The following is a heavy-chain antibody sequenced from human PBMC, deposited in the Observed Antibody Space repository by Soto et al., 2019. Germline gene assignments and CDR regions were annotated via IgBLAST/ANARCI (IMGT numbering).Heavy chain of an antibody. CDR1: GFTFSIYA. CDR2: ISGSGDYT. Sequence: EVQLLESGGGLVQPRGSLRLSCAASGFTFSIYAMSWVRQAPGKGLEWVSAISGSGDYTYYADSVKGRFAISRDNSKNTLYLQMNSLRAEDTAVYYCAKVLKAVAGTYDYWGQGTMVTVSS. CDR3: AKVLKAVAGTYDY. D-gene: IGHD6-19*01. V-gene: IGHV3-23*01. J-gene: IGHJ4*02.